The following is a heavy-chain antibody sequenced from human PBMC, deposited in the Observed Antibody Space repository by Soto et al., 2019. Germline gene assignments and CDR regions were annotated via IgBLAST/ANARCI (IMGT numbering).Heavy chain of an antibody. D-gene: IGHD2-2*03. CDR1: GGSISSYY. V-gene: IGHV4-59*01. Sequence: SETLSLTCTVSGGSISSYYWSWIRQPPGKGLEWIGYIYYSGSTNYNPSLKSRVTISVDTSKNQFSLKLSSVTAADTAVYYCARSVWMDLFDYWGQGTLVTVSS. CDR3: ARSVWMDLFDY. CDR2: IYYSGST. J-gene: IGHJ4*02.